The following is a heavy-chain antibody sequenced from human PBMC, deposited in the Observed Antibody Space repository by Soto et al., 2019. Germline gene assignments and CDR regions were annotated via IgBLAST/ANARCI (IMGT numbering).Heavy chain of an antibody. CDR2: MNPNSGNG. J-gene: IGHJ5*02. CDR3: ARMATSGTLNWFDP. CDR1: GYAFSNNY. Sequence: ASVKVSCKASGYAFSNNYISWVRQGTGQGLEWMGWMNPNSGNGGYAQKFQGRVTMTRDTSTSTAYMELSSLTSDDTAIYYCARMATSGTLNWFDPWGQGTPVNVSS. V-gene: IGHV1-8*01.